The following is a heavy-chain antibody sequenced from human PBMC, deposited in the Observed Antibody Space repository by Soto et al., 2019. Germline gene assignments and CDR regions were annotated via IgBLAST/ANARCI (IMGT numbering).Heavy chain of an antibody. V-gene: IGHV1-69*04. Sequence: GASVKVSCKASGGTFSSYTISWVRQAPGQGLEWMGRIIPILGIANYAQKFQGRVTITADKSTSTAYMELSSLRSEDTAVYYCARDHPSGYDDVLYYFDYWGQGTLVTVSS. J-gene: IGHJ4*02. CDR3: ARDHPSGYDDVLYYFDY. D-gene: IGHD5-12*01. CDR1: GGTFSSYT. CDR2: IIPILGIA.